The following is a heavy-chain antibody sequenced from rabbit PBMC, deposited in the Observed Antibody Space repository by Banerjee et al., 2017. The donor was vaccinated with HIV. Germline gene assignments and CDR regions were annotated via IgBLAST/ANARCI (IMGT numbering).Heavy chain of an antibody. D-gene: IGHD1-1*01. CDR2: INTSSGNT. CDR1: GFDFSSNS. Sequence: QSLEESGGDLVKPGASLTLTCKASGFDFSSNSMCWVRQTPGKGLELIACINTSSGNTVYATWAKGRFTISKTSSTTVTLQMTSLTAADTATYFCARDLGGVIGWNFNLWGPGTLVTVS. J-gene: IGHJ4*01. CDR3: ARDLGGVIGWNFNL. V-gene: IGHV1S40*01.